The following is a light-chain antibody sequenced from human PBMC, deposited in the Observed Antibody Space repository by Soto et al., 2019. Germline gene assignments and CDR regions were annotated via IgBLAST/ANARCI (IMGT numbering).Light chain of an antibody. Sequence: QSVLTQPPSVSAAPGQKVTMSCSGGSSIIGNYYVSWHQQLPGTAPKLLIYENDKRPSGIPDRFSGSKSGTSATLVITGLHTGDEAYYYCGTWDSSLSIFVFGTGTKLTVL. V-gene: IGLV1-51*02. J-gene: IGLJ1*01. CDR3: GTWDSSLSIFV. CDR2: END. CDR1: SSIIGNYY.